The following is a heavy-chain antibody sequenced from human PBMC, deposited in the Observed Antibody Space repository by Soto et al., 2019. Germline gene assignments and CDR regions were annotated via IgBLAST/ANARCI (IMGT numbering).Heavy chain of an antibody. CDR1: GFTFSSYA. V-gene: IGHV3-23*01. CDR3: AVGYCSGGSCYGHFDY. Sequence: PGGSLRLSCAASGFTFSSYAMSWVRQAPGKGLEWVSAISGSGGSTYYADTVKGRFTISRDNSKNTLYLQMNSLRAEDTAVYYCAVGYCSGGSCYGHFDYWGQGTLVPVSP. CDR2: ISGSGGST. D-gene: IGHD2-15*01. J-gene: IGHJ4*02.